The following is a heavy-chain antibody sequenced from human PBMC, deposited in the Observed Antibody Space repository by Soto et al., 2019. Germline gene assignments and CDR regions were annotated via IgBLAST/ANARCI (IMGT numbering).Heavy chain of an antibody. J-gene: IGHJ4*02. CDR1: GFTFSSYG. D-gene: IGHD6-19*01. CDR2: IWDDGSNK. Sequence: QVQLVESGGGVVQPGRSLRLSCAASGFTFSSYGMHWVRQAPGKGLEWVAVIWDDGSNKYYADSVKGRFTISRDNSKNTLYLQMNSLRAEDTAVYYWARDLYSSGWYDFDYWGQGTLVTVSS. V-gene: IGHV3-33*01. CDR3: ARDLYSSGWYDFDY.